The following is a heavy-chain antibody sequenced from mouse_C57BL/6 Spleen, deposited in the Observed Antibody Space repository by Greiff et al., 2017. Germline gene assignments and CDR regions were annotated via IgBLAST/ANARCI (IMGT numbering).Heavy chain of an antibody. CDR2: ISYDGSN. CDR1: GYSITSGYY. J-gene: IGHJ3*01. CDR3: AKEAPDYPFAY. D-gene: IGHD2-4*01. V-gene: IGHV3-6*01. Sequence: EVQLQESGPGLVKPSQSLSLTCSVTGYSITSGYYWNWIRQFPGNKLEWMGYISYDGSNNYNPSLKNRISITRDTSKNQFFLKLNSVTTEDTATYYGAKEAPDYPFAYWGQGTLVTVSA.